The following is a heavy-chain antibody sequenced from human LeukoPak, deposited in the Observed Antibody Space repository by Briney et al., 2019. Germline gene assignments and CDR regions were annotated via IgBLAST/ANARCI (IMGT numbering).Heavy chain of an antibody. CDR2: IRTKPYGGTT. CDR1: GFSFSSHW. Sequence: GGSLRLSCVATGFSFSSHWMSWFRQAPGKGLEWVGFIRTKPYGGTTEYAASVRGRFTISRDDSKSIAYLQMNSLKTEDTAIYYCTRVIFSSSWYPFDFWGQGTLVTVSS. V-gene: IGHV3-49*03. CDR3: TRVIFSSSWYPFDF. J-gene: IGHJ4*02. D-gene: IGHD6-13*01.